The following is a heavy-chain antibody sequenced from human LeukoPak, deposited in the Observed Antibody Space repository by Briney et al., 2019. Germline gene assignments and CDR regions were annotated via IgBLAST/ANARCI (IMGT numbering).Heavy chain of an antibody. Sequence: GRSLTLSCAASGFTFNNYTMHWVRQAPDRGLEWVVVISNDGSNKFYVDSVKGRFTISRDNSKNTLYLQMNSLRAEDTAVYYCARGGALLWFGASFDYWGQGTLVTDSS. CDR2: ISNDGSNK. J-gene: IGHJ4*02. V-gene: IGHV3-30-3*01. CDR1: GFTFNNYT. CDR3: ARGGALLWFGASFDY. D-gene: IGHD3-10*01.